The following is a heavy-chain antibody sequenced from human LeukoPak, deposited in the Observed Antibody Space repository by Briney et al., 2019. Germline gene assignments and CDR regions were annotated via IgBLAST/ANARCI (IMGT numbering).Heavy chain of an antibody. D-gene: IGHD4-17*01. J-gene: IGHJ5*02. Sequence: SETLSLTCTVSGYSISSGYYWGWIRQPPGKGLEWIGSIYHSGRTFYNPSLKSRVTISVDTSKNQFSLKLSSVTAADTAIYYCARDVGDGDYGWFDPWGQGTLVSVSS. CDR1: GYSISSGYY. CDR3: ARDVGDGDYGWFDP. V-gene: IGHV4-38-2*02. CDR2: IYHSGRT.